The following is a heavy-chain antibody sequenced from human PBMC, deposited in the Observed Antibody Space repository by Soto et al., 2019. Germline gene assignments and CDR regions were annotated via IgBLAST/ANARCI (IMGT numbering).Heavy chain of an antibody. J-gene: IGHJ6*02. CDR3: AKSYDLYYGMDV. Sequence: GESLKISCKGSGYSFTIYWISWVRQMPGKGLEWMGRIDPSDSYTNYSPSFQGHVTISADKSISTAYLQWSSLKASDTAMYYCAKSYDLYYGMDVWGQGTTVTVSS. V-gene: IGHV5-10-1*01. CDR1: GYSFTIYW. D-gene: IGHD3-22*01. CDR2: IDPSDSYT.